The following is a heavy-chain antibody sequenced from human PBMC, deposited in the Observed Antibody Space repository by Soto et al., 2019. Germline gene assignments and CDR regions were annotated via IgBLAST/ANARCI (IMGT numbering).Heavy chain of an antibody. CDR1: GGSISSYY. D-gene: IGHD6-19*01. V-gene: IGHV4-59*01. Sequence: QVQLQESGPGLVQPSETLSLTCTVSGGSISSYYWSWIRQPPGKGLEWIGYIYYSGSTNYNPSLKSRVTISVDTSKNQFSLKLSSVTAADTAVYYCARDEGGAGAFDLWGQGPMVTVSS. J-gene: IGHJ3*01. CDR2: IYYSGST. CDR3: ARDEGGAGAFDL.